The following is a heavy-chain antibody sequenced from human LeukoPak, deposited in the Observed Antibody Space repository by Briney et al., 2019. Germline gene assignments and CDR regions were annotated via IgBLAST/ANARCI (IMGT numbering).Heavy chain of an antibody. CDR2: INHSGST. Sequence: SETLSLTCAVYGGSLSGYYWSWIRQPPGKGLEWIGEINHSGSTNYNPSLKSRVTISVDTSKNQFSLKLSSVTAADTAVYYCARGYTVTTFGWFDPWGQGTLVTVSS. CDR1: GGSLSGYY. D-gene: IGHD4-17*01. V-gene: IGHV4-34*01. J-gene: IGHJ5*02. CDR3: ARGYTVTTFGWFDP.